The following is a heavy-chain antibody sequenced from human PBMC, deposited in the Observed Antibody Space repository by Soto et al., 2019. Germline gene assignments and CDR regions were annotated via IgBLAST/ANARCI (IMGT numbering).Heavy chain of an antibody. CDR3: ARWEYGSGTYSYYYYGMDV. CDR1: EFIFSSYS. J-gene: IGHJ6*02. CDR2: ISSRRNYI. V-gene: IGHV3-21*01. D-gene: IGHD3-10*01. Sequence: GGSLRLSCAASEFIFSSYSMNWVRQAPGKGLEWVSSISSRRNYIHYADSVRGRFTISRDNAKNSLYLQMNSLRAEDTAVYYCARWEYGSGTYSYYYYGMDVWGQGTTVTVSS.